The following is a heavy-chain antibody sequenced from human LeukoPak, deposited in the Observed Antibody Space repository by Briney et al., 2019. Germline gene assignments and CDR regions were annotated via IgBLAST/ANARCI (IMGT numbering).Heavy chain of an antibody. CDR2: IIPIRNTV. CDR3: ATDRAEQQGVQLYYYFGMDV. D-gene: IGHD5-24*01. CDR1: GGTLTSHG. J-gene: IGHJ6*02. Sequence: GASVKVSCKASGGTLTSHGISWVRQAPGQGLEWMGRIIPIRNTVNYAQKFQGRLTITAETSTSTAYMGLSSLRSEDTAVYYCATDRAEQQGVQLYYYFGMDVWGQGTTVTVSS. V-gene: IGHV1-69*04.